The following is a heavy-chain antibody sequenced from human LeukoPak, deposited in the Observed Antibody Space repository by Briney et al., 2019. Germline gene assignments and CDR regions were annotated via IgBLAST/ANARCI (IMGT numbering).Heavy chain of an antibody. CDR3: ATRPDWNDVDY. J-gene: IGHJ4*02. CDR2: IYYSGST. CDR1: GGSISSSSYY. V-gene: IGHV4-39*01. D-gene: IGHD1-1*01. Sequence: PSETLSLTCTVSGGSISSSSYYWGWIRQPPGKGLEWIGSIYYSGSTYYNPSLKSRVTISVDTSKNQFSLKPSSVTAADTAVYYCATRPDWNDVDYWGQGNLVIVSS.